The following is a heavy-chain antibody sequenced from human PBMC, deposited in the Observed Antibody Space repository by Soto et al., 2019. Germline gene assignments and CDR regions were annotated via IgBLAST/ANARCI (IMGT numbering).Heavy chain of an antibody. Sequence: SETLSLTCTVSGGSISSYYWSWIRKPPGKGLEWIGYIYYSGSTNYNPSLKSRVTISVDTSKNQFSLKLSSVTAADTAVYYCARSVVVPAATTNPYYFDYWGQGTLVTVSS. V-gene: IGHV4-59*01. CDR3: ARSVVVPAATTNPYYFDY. CDR1: GGSISSYY. J-gene: IGHJ4*02. CDR2: IYYSGST. D-gene: IGHD2-2*01.